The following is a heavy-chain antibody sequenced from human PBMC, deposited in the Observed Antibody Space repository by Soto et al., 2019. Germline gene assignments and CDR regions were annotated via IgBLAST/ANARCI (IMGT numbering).Heavy chain of an antibody. CDR2: ISHDGSNQ. J-gene: IGHJ4*02. Sequence: QVQLVESGGGVVQPGGSLRLSCVASGFTLRTSGMHWVRQAPSKGLEWVAVISHDGSNQFYAESVKGRFTISRDNSKNMLYLQMNSLRADDSAVYFCAKDSSADFDYWGQGTVVTVSS. CDR3: AKDSSADFDY. V-gene: IGHV3-30*18. CDR1: GFTLRTSG.